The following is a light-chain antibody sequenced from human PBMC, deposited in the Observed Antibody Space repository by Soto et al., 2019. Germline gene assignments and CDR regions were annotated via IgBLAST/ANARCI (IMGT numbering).Light chain of an antibody. V-gene: IGKV3-15*01. CDR1: QSVSSN. CDR3: KQYNNWPYT. CDR2: GAS. Sequence: EIVMTQSPATLSVSPGERATLSCRASQSVSSNLAWYQQKPGQAPRLLIYGASTRATGIPARFSGSGSGTDFTLTISSLQSEDVAVYDCKQYNNWPYTFGQGTKLEIK. J-gene: IGKJ2*01.